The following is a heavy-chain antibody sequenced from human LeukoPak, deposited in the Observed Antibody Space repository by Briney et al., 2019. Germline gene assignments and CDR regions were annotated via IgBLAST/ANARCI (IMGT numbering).Heavy chain of an antibody. Sequence: GGSLRLSCGAPGFTLSSYEINSVRLAPGKGLEWISYISRTCKSIYYADSVKGGFTISRDSAKNYLYLQMNSLRAEDTAVYYCARIVYEQQLVDVAFNIGGRGTRVSVSS. CDR3: ARIVYEQQLVDVAFNI. J-gene: IGHJ3*02. CDR1: GFTLSSYE. V-gene: IGHV3-48*03. D-gene: IGHD6-13*01. CDR2: ISRTCKSI.